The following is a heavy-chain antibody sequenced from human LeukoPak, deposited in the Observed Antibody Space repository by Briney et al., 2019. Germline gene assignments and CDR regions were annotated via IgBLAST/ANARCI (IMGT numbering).Heavy chain of an antibody. D-gene: IGHD3-3*01. Sequence: SETLSLTCTVSGGPISNYYWSWIRQPPGKGLEWIGYINYSGSANYNPSLKSRVTISVDMSKNQFSLKLTSVTAADTAVYYCARVYRDDFWSGYSTHFDYWGQGTLVTVSS. V-gene: IGHV4-59*01. CDR1: GGPISNYY. CDR2: INYSGSA. J-gene: IGHJ4*02. CDR3: ARVYRDDFWSGYSTHFDY.